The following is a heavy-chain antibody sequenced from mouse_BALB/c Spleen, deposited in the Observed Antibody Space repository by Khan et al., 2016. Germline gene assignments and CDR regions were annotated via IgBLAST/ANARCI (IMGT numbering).Heavy chain of an antibody. Sequence: VQLKQSGAELVKPGASVKLSCTASGFNIKDTYMHWVKQRPEQGLEWIGRIDPANGNTKYDPKFQGKATITADTSSNTAYLQLSSLTAEDTAVYYWARSPYDYDVGVAYWGQGTLVTVSA. J-gene: IGHJ3*01. CDR1: GFNIKDTY. D-gene: IGHD2-4*01. CDR3: ARSPYDYDVGVAY. CDR2: IDPANGNT. V-gene: IGHV14-3*02.